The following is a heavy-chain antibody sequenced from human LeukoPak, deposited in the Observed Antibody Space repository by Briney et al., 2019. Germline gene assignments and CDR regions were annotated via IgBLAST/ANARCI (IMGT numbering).Heavy chain of an antibody. CDR1: GFTFSSYT. D-gene: IGHD3-10*01. V-gene: IGHV3-23*01. CDR3: AKDRALLWFGELS. CDR2: ISGSGGST. J-gene: IGHJ4*02. Sequence: GGSLRLSCAASGFTFSSYTMSWVRQAPGKGLEWVSAISGSGGSTYYADSVKGRFTISRDNSKNTLYLQMNSLRAEDTAVYYCAKDRALLWFGELSWGQGTLVTVSS.